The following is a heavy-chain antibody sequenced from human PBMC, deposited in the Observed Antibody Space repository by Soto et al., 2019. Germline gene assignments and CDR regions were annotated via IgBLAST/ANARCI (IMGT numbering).Heavy chain of an antibody. CDR3: ARHPIVVVPAATYYYYYMDV. J-gene: IGHJ6*03. D-gene: IGHD2-2*01. Sequence: EVQLVQSGAEVKKPGESLQISCKGSGYSFTSYWIGWVRQMPGKGLEWMGIIYPGDSDTRYSPSFQGQVTISADKSISTAYLQWSSLKASDTAMYYCARHPIVVVPAATYYYYYMDVWGKGTTVTVSS. V-gene: IGHV5-51*01. CDR1: GYSFTSYW. CDR2: IYPGDSDT.